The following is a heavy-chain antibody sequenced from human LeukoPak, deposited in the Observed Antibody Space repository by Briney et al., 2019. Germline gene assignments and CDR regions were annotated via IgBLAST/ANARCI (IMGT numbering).Heavy chain of an antibody. V-gene: IGHV3-21*01. D-gene: IGHD3-9*01. CDR2: ISSSSSYI. CDR1: KFTFSTYS. CDR3: TRDLMDYDVSTGLHHYYMDV. J-gene: IGHJ6*02. Sequence: GGSLRLSCAASKFTFSTYSMSWVRQAPGKGLEWVSSISSSSSYIYYADSVKGRFTISRDDAKNSLYLQMNSLRVEDTAVYYCTRDLMDYDVSTGLHHYYMDVWGQGTTVTVSS.